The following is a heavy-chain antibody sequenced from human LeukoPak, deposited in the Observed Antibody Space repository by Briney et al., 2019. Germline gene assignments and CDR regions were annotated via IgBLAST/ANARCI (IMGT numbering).Heavy chain of an antibody. Sequence: SETLSLTCTVSGASISSSSRADYFFWGWIRQAPGKGLEWIGSIDYSGHTYYNPSLKTRATISVDTPKNQFSLSLRSVTAADTAVYYCARPLYNSWDRFDPWGQGTLITVS. V-gene: IGHV4-39*01. CDR3: ARPLYNSWDRFDP. J-gene: IGHJ5*02. D-gene: IGHD3-16*01. CDR1: GASISSSSRADYFF. CDR2: IDYSGHT.